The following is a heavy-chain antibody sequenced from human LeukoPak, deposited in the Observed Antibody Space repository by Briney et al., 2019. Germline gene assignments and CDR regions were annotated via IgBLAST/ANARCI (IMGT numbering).Heavy chain of an antibody. CDR2: VYYSGST. V-gene: IGHV4-59*08. CDR3: ARHGAVAGRGGYYFDY. CDR1: IGSIRSNY. J-gene: IGHJ4*01. Sequence: PSETLSLTCTVSIGSIRSNYWSWVRQHPGKGLEWIGYVYYSGSTNYNPSLKSRVTISVDASKKEFSLKLSSVTAADTAVYYCARHGAVAGRGGYYFDYWGHGTLVTVSS. D-gene: IGHD6-19*01.